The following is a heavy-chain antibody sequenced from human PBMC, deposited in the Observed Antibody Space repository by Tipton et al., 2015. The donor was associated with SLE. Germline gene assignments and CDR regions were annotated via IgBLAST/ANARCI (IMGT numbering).Heavy chain of an antibody. V-gene: IGHV4-38-2*02. D-gene: IGHD6-6*01. J-gene: IGHJ3*02. CDR3: ARHMRQLVRDASDI. CDR1: GYSISSGYY. CDR2: FYHSGST. Sequence: TLSLTCNVSGYSISSGYYWGWIRQFPGKGLEWIGSFYHSGSTYYNPSLKSRVTISVDTSKNQFSLRLTSVTAADTAVYYCARHMRQLVRDASDIWGQGTMVTVSS.